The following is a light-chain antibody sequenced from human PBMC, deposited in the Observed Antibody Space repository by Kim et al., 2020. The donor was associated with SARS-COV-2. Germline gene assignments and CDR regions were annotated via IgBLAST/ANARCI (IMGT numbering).Light chain of an antibody. CDR1: QSVGSF. Sequence: LSPGERATLACRASQSVGSFLAWYQQKPGQAPMLLIHDASNRAPGIPAMFSGRGSRTDFSLVISSLDHEDSAVYYCQQRARWPRTFGGGTKVDIK. V-gene: IGKV3-11*01. CDR3: QQRARWPRT. CDR2: DAS. J-gene: IGKJ4*01.